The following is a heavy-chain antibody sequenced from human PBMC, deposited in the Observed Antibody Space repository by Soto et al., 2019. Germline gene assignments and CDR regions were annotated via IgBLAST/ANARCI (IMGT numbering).Heavy chain of an antibody. CDR3: AKEGHYDSSGYYFAFYDY. J-gene: IGHJ4*02. V-gene: IGHV3-23*01. D-gene: IGHD3-22*01. CDR2: ISGSGGST. Sequence: GGSVRLSCAASGFTFSNYGMSWVRQAPGRGLEWVSVISGSGGSTHYADSVKGRFTISRDNSMNTLYLQMNSLRAEDTAVYYCAKEGHYDSSGYYFAFYDYWGQGT. CDR1: GFTFSNYG.